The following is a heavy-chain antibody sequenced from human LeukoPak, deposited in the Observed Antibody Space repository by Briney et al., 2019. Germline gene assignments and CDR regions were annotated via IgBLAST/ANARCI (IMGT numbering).Heavy chain of an antibody. CDR3: ARGRGGATTGFDH. V-gene: IGHV1-2*02. CDR2: INSNSGAR. CDR1: GYTFSGYY. Sequence: ASVKVSCKASGYTFSGYYMHWVRQAPGRGLESMGWINSNSGARNYAPKFQGRVTFSRDNSISTAYMELSSLRPDDTAIYYCARGRGGATTGFDHWGQGTLVTVSS. D-gene: IGHD1-26*01. J-gene: IGHJ4*02.